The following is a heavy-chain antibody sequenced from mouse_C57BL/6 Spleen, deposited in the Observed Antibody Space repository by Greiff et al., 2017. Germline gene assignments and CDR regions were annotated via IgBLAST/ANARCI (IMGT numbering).Heavy chain of an antibody. Sequence: QVQLKESGPELVKPGASVKISCKASGYAFSSSWMNWVKQRPGKGLEWIGRIYPGDGDTNYNGKFKGKATLTADKSSSTAYMQLSSLTSEDSAVYFCARGDGIPFAYWGQGTLVTVAA. CDR1: GYAFSSSW. D-gene: IGHD1-1*01. V-gene: IGHV1-82*01. CDR2: IYPGDGDT. CDR3: ARGDGIPFAY. J-gene: IGHJ3*01.